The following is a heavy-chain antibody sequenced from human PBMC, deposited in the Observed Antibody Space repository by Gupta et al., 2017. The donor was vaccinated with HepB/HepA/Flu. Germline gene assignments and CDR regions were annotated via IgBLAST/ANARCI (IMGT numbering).Heavy chain of an antibody. J-gene: IGHJ6*02. V-gene: IGHV3-48*03. CDR3: VGGTHYYGLDV. CDR1: GFTFTTYD. CDR2: ISPSGGAA. Sequence: EEQVVESGGGLVQPGGSLRLACTTSGFTFTTYDMNWVRQAPGKGLEWVSQISPSGGAASYADSVEGRFTISRDNAQNSLFLQMNSLTVEDTAIYYCVGGTHYYGLDVWGQGTTVTVSS. D-gene: IGHD1-26*01.